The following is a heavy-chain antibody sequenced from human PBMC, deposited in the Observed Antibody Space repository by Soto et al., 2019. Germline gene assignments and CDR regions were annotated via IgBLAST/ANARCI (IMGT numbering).Heavy chain of an antibody. CDR2: IYYSGRT. J-gene: IGHJ5*02. V-gene: IGHV4-59*01. CDR3: ARGYCSSTICYIWDNWFDP. Sequence: QVQLQESGPGLVKPSETLSLTCTVSGGSISSYYWSWIRQPPGKGLEWIGYIYYSGRTNYNPSLKSSVTISVDTSKTQFSLELSSVTAADPAVYYCARGYCSSTICYIWDNWFDPWGQGTLVTVSS. D-gene: IGHD2-2*02. CDR1: GGSISSYY.